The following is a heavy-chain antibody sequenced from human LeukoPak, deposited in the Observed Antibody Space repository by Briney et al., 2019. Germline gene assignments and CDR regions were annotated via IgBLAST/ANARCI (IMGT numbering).Heavy chain of an antibody. J-gene: IGHJ4*02. Sequence: PVASVKVSCKASGYTFTGYYMHWVRQAPGQGLEWMGWINPNSGGTNYAQKFQGRVTMTRDTSISTAYMELSRLRSDDTAVYYCARVLAWAYGSGSLGVRFDYWGQGTLVTVSS. CDR1: GYTFTGYY. V-gene: IGHV1-2*02. CDR2: INPNSGGT. D-gene: IGHD3-10*01. CDR3: ARVLAWAYGSGSLGVRFDY.